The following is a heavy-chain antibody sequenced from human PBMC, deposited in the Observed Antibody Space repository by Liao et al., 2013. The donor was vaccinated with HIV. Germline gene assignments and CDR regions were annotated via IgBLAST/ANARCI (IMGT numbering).Heavy chain of an antibody. D-gene: IGHD5-24*01. V-gene: IGHV4-59*01. Sequence: QVQLQESGPGLVKPSETLSLTCTVSGGSIGSYYWSWIRQPPGKGLEWIGYIYYTGSTNYNPSFASRITISIATSKKQFSLKLTSVTAADTAVYYCARWFGNNYGIDSWGQGTLVTVSS. CDR2: IYYTGST. CDR3: ARWFGNNYGIDS. CDR1: GGSIGSYY. J-gene: IGHJ4*02.